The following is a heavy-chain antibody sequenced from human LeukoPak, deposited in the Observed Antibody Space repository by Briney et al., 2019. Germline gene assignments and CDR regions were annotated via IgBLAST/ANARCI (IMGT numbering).Heavy chain of an antibody. Sequence: SGTLSLTCAVSGGSISSSNWWSWVRQPPGKGLEWIGEIYHSGSTNYNPSLKSRVTISVDKSKNQFSLKLSSVTAADTAVYFCAGQAVDAGAGTTSYAFDVWDQGTMVTVSS. CDR3: AGQAVDAGAGTTSYAFDV. CDR1: GGSISSSNW. V-gene: IGHV4-4*02. J-gene: IGHJ3*01. D-gene: IGHD1-14*01. CDR2: IYHSGST.